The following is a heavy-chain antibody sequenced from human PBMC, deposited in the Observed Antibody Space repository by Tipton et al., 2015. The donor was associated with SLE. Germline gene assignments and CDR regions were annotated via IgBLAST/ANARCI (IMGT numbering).Heavy chain of an antibody. CDR2: IYHTGST. CDR3: ARGYYGSGFDAFDI. Sequence: TLSLTCAVYGGSFSGYYWSWIRQPPKQGLEWIGWIYHTGSTDYNPSLKSQVTISVDTSKNQFSLRLSSVTAADTAVYYCARGYYGSGFDAFDIWGQGTMVTVSS. J-gene: IGHJ3*02. CDR1: GGSFSGYY. V-gene: IGHV4-59*01. D-gene: IGHD3-10*01.